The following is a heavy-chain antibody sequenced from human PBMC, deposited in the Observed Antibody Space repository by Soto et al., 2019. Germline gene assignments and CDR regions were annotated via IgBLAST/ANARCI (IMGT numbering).Heavy chain of an antibody. Sequence: EVQLVESGGGLVQPGGSLRLSCAASGFTFSSYWMHWVRQAPGKGLVWVSRINSDGSSTSYADSVKGRFTISRDNAKNMLYLQMNRLGAEDTAVYYCARDGGGSYSLGYWGQGTLVTVSS. V-gene: IGHV3-74*01. CDR2: INSDGSST. D-gene: IGHD1-26*01. J-gene: IGHJ4*02. CDR1: GFTFSSYW. CDR3: ARDGGGSYSLGY.